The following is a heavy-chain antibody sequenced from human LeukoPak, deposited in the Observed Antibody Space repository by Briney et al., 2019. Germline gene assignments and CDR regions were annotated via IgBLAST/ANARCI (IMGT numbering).Heavy chain of an antibody. Sequence: PSETLSLTCTVSGGSISSYYWSWIRQPPGKGLEWIGYIYYSGSTNYNPSLKSRVTISVDTSKNQFSLKLSSVTAADTAVYYCARASWVYYAIDYWGQGTQVTVSS. CDR2: IYYSGST. J-gene: IGHJ4*02. CDR1: GGSISSYY. V-gene: IGHV4-59*01. D-gene: IGHD2-8*01. CDR3: ARASWVYYAIDY.